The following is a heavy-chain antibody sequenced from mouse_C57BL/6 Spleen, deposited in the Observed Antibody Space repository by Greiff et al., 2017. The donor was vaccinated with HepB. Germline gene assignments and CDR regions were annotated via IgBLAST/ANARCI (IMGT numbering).Heavy chain of an antibody. Sequence: EVQRVESEGGLVQPGSSMKLSCTASGFTFSDYYMAWVRQVPEKGLEWVANINYDGSSTYYLDSLKSRFIISRDNAKNMLYLQMSSLKSEDTATYYCARDGAMDYWGQGTSVTVSS. CDR2: INYDGSST. J-gene: IGHJ4*01. CDR1: GFTFSDYY. CDR3: ARDGAMDY. V-gene: IGHV5-16*01.